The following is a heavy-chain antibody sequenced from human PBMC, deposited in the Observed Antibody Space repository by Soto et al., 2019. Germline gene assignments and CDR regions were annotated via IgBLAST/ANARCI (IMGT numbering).Heavy chain of an antibody. CDR2: IYYTGNT. J-gene: IGHJ4*02. CDR1: GDSISSGGYY. Sequence: QVQLQESGPGLVKPSQTLSLTCTVSGDSISSGGYYRSWIRQHPGKGLEWIGYIYYTGNTYYNPSLKIRVKISVDASKTQFSLNLSSVTAADTAVYYCARVHTGFESPLFDYWGQGTLVAVSS. V-gene: IGHV4-31*03. D-gene: IGHD5-18*01. CDR3: ARVHTGFESPLFDY.